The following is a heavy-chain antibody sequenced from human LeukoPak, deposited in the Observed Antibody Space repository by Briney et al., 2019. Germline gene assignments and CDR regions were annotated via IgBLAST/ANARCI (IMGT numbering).Heavy chain of an antibody. CDR3: ARGLTWELPRGVFDY. CDR1: GFTFSSYS. CDR2: ISSSSSYI. Sequence: GGSLRLSCAASGFTFSSYSMNWVRQAPGKGLEWVSSISSSSSYIYYADSVKGRFTISRDNAKNSLYLQMNSLRAEDTAVYYCARGLTWELPRGVFDYWGQGTLVTVSS. D-gene: IGHD1-26*01. V-gene: IGHV3-21*01. J-gene: IGHJ4*02.